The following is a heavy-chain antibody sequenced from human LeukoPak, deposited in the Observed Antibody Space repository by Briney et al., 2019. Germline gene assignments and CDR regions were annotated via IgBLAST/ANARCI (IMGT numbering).Heavy chain of an antibody. CDR2: IYYSGST. Sequence: SETLSLTCTVSGGSISSGDYYWSWIRQPPGKGLEWIGYIYYSGSTYYNPSLKSRVTISVDTSKNQFSLKLSSVTAADTAVYYCARGDYYYYYMDVWGKGTTVTVSS. CDR1: GGSISSGDYY. CDR3: ARGDYYYYYMDV. J-gene: IGHJ6*03. V-gene: IGHV4-30-4*08.